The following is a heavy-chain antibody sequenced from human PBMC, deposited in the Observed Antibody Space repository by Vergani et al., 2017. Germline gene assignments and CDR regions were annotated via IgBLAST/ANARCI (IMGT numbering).Heavy chain of an antibody. J-gene: IGHJ4*02. Sequence: EVQLVESGGGVVRPGGSLRLSCAASGFHFDEYGTSWVRQATGKGLEWGTGINWYGGSTGYAYCVKGRFTISRDNAKNSLYLQMNSLRAEDTALYYCARERNAYYDFWSGYYTQYYFDYWGQGTLVTVSS. CDR3: ARERNAYYDFWSGYYTQYYFDY. V-gene: IGHV3-20*04. CDR1: GFHFDEYG. D-gene: IGHD3-3*01. CDR2: INWYGGST.